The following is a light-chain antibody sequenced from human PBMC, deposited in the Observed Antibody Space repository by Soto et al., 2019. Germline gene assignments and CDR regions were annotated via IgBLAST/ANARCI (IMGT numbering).Light chain of an antibody. Sequence: DIQMTQSPSSLSASVGDRVTITCQASQDINHYLNWYQQRPGKAPKSLIYDGSNLETGVPSRFSGSGAGTMFSLAIDNLQPEDVATYYCQQYDNFPVFFGGGTKLEIK. CDR3: QQYDNFPVF. CDR1: QDINHY. CDR2: DGS. J-gene: IGKJ4*01. V-gene: IGKV1-33*01.